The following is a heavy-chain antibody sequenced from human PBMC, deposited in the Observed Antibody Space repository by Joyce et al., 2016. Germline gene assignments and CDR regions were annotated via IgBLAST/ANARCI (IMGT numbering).Heavy chain of an antibody. V-gene: IGHV1-2*06. D-gene: IGHD2-21*01. CDR3: ARALHASFASAMDV. J-gene: IGHJ6*03. CDR1: GFRFSDYY. Sequence: QVQLIQSGAEVKKPGASVKVSCKESGFRFSDYYINWVRQAPGQGLEWMGRINPNTGDTDYVQNFQGRVTRTWDTSIGTAYMELSSLKSEDTAVYYCARALHASFASAMDVWGKGTAVIVSS. CDR2: INPNTGDT.